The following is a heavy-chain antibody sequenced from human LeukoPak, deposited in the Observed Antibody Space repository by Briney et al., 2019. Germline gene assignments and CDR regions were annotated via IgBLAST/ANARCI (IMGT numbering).Heavy chain of an antibody. J-gene: IGHJ6*03. CDR3: ARDATVRGPYGGHHFYSYMDV. CDR2: ISAYNGHT. CDR1: GYSFTSYG. Sequence: ASVKVSCKASGYSFTSYGINWVRQAPGQGLEWMGWISAYNGHTNYAQKFHDRVTMTTDTSTSTAYMELSSLRSEDTAVYYCARDATVRGPYGGHHFYSYMDVWGKGTTVTISS. V-gene: IGHV1-18*01. D-gene: IGHD3-10*01.